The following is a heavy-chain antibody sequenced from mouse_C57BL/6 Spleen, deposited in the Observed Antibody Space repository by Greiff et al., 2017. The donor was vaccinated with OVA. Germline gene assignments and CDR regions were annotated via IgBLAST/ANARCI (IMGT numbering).Heavy chain of an antibody. CDR3: AREGDLLWSHYYAMDY. J-gene: IGHJ4*01. CDR2: ISYDGSN. CDR1: GYSITSGYY. V-gene: IGHV3-6*01. D-gene: IGHD2-1*01. Sequence: EVHLVESGPGLVKPSQSLSLTCSVTGYSITSGYYWNWIRQFPGNKLEWMGYISYDGSNNYNPSLKNRISITRDTSKNQFFLKLNSVTTEDTATYYWAREGDLLWSHYYAMDYWGQGTSVTVSS.